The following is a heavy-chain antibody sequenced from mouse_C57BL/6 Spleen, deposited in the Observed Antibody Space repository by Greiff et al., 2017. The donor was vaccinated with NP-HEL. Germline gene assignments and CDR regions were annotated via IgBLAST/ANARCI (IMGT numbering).Heavy chain of an antibody. CDR3: ARSYYGFDY. J-gene: IGHJ2*01. D-gene: IGHD1-1*01. CDR2: IYPGDGDT. V-gene: IGHV1-82*01. CDR1: GYAFSSSW. Sequence: VQLQQSGPELVKPGASVKISCKASGYAFSSSWMNWVKQRPGKGLEWIGRIYPGDGDTNYNGKFKGKATLTADKSSSTAYMQLSSLTSEDSAVYFCARSYYGFDYWGQGTTLTVSS.